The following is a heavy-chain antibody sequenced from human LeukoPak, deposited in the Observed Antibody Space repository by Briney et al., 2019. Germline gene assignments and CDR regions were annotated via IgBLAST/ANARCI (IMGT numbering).Heavy chain of an antibody. D-gene: IGHD2-2*01. Sequence: GGSLRLSCAASGFTFSSYSMNWVRQAPGKGLEWVSSISSSSRYIYYADSVKGRFTISRDNAESSLYLQVNSLRAEDTAVYYCARTRNLGYCNSTSCPNFDYWGQGTLVTVSS. J-gene: IGHJ4*02. CDR1: GFTFSSYS. CDR2: ISSSSRYI. CDR3: ARTRNLGYCNSTSCPNFDY. V-gene: IGHV3-21*01.